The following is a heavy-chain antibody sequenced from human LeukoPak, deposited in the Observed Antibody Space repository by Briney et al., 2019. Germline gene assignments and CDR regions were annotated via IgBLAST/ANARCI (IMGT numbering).Heavy chain of an antibody. Sequence: ASVKVSCKASGYTFTSYDINWVRQATGQGLEWMGWMNPNSGNTGYAQKFQGRVTITRNTSISTAYMELSSLRSEDTAVYYCARGIAATNYMDVWGKGTTVTVSS. D-gene: IGHD6-13*01. CDR2: MNPNSGNT. CDR1: GYTFTSYD. J-gene: IGHJ6*03. CDR3: ARGIAATNYMDV. V-gene: IGHV1-8*03.